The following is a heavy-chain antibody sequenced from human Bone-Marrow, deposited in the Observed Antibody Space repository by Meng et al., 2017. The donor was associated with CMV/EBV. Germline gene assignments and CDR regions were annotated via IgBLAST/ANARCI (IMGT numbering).Heavy chain of an antibody. CDR2: IYYSGST. V-gene: IGHV4-61*01. J-gene: IGHJ4*02. CDR3: ARGRGRLDY. D-gene: IGHD3-10*01. Sequence: SETLSLTCTVSGGSVSSGSYYWSWIRQPPGKGLEWIGYIYYSGSTNYNPSLKSRVTISVDTSKNQFSLKLNSLTAADTAVYYCARGRGRLDYWGQGMRVTGYS. CDR1: GGSVSSGSYY.